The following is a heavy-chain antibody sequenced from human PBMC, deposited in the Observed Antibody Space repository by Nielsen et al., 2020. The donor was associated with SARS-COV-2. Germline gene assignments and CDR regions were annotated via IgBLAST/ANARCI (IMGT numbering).Heavy chain of an antibody. J-gene: IGHJ3*02. CDR2: ISSKSGSI. CDR3: TKAIRAATGPDAFDI. D-gene: IGHD6-13*01. V-gene: IGHV3-9*01. CDR1: GFIFDDYA. Sequence: SLKISCAASGFIFDDYAMYWVRQAPGKGLEWVSGISSKSGSIGYADSVKGRFSISRDNAKNSLHLQMNSLRAEDTALYYCTKAIRAATGPDAFDIWGQGTMVTVSS.